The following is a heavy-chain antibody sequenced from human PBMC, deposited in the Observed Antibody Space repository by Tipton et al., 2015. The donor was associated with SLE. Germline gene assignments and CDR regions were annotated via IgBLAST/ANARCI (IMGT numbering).Heavy chain of an antibody. V-gene: IGHV3-33*01. D-gene: IGHD3-10*01. Sequence: SLRLSCAASGFTFSTSAMHWVRQAPGKGLEWVAVIWYDGSNKFYADSVKGRFTISRDNSKNTVSLQMNSLRVEDTAVYYCARDRGPEGSGWYFDLWGRGTPVTVSS. CDR2: IWYDGSNK. CDR3: ARDRGPEGSGWYFDL. J-gene: IGHJ2*01. CDR1: GFTFSTSA.